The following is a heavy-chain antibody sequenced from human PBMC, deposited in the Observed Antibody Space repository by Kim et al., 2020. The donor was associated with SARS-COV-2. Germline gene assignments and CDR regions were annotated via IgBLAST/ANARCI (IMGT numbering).Heavy chain of an antibody. CDR1: GFTFSSYA. CDR2: ISGSGGST. J-gene: IGHJ5*02. Sequence: GGSLRLSCAASGFTFSSYAMSWVRQAPGKGLEWVSAISGSGGSTYYADSVKGRFTISRDNSKNTLYLQMNSLRAEDTAVYYCAKMRYYGSGSYPWFDPWGQGTLVTVSS. V-gene: IGHV3-23*01. D-gene: IGHD3-10*01. CDR3: AKMRYYGSGSYPWFDP.